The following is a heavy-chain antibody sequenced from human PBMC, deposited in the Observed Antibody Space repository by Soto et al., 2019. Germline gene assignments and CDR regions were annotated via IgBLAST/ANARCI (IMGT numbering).Heavy chain of an antibody. CDR1: GGSISSYY. Sequence: PSETLSLTCSVFGGSISSYYWSWIRQPPGKGLEWIGYIYYSGSTDYDPSLKSRVTISVDTSKNQFSLKLSSVTAADTAVYYCARRWGTYFDFWGQGTLVTVSS. J-gene: IGHJ4*02. CDR3: ARRWGTYFDF. CDR2: IYYSGST. D-gene: IGHD7-27*01. V-gene: IGHV4-59*01.